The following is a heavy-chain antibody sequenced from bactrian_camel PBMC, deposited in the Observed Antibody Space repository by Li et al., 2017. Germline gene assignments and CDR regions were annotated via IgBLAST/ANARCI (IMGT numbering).Heavy chain of an antibody. CDR3: AAGCTEVWSDYNVAETDFGY. CDR2: FRVGDT. CDR1: GYTSSSGC. Sequence: VQLVESGGGAVQTGGSLRLSCTVSGYTSSSGCMGWFRQAPGKEREGVAAFRVGDTYYADSVKGRFAISKDSAKNTLYLQMNSLKPEDTAMCYCAAGCTEVWSDYNVAETDFGYWGQGTQVTVS. V-gene: IGHV3S55*01. J-gene: IGHJ6*01. D-gene: IGHD4*01.